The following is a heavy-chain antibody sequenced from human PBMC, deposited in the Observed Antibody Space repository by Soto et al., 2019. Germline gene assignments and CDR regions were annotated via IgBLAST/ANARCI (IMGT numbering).Heavy chain of an antibody. CDR1: GYTFASYY. D-gene: IGHD5-12*01. CDR2: INPSGGST. CDR3: ARATNLTPLDY. V-gene: IGHV1-46*01. J-gene: IGHJ4*02. Sequence: SSVKVSCKASGYTFASYYMHWVRQAPGQGLEWMGIINPSGGSTSYAQKFQGRVTMTRDTSTSTVYMELSSLRSEDTAVYYCARATNLTPLDYWGQGTLVTVSS.